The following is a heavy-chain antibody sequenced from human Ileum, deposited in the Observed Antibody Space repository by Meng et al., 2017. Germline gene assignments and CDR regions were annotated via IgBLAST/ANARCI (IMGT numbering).Heavy chain of an antibody. CDR1: NASINNYY. CDR2: SHYTGTA. Sequence: QVQLQESGPGLVKPSETLSPTCSVSNASINNYYRSWVRQPPGKGLEWIGYSHYTGTANYNPSLRGRVAISVDTSKNQVSLRVTSVTAADTAIYFCARGYCSGDNCYKTPGFWGQGTLVTVSS. D-gene: IGHD2-15*01. CDR3: ARGYCSGDNCYKTPGF. V-gene: IGHV4-59*01. J-gene: IGHJ4*02.